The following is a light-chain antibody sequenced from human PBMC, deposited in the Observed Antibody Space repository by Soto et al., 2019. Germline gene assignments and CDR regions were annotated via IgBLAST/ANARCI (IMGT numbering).Light chain of an antibody. Sequence: QSVLTQPASVSGSPGQSITISCSGTSSDIGSYDHVAWYQQFPGKSPKLIIYAVSDRPSGVSDRFSGSKSGISASLTISGLQTEDDADYYCTSFSSSTSLYVCGTGTKGTVL. CDR1: SSDIGSYDH. CDR3: TSFSSSTSLYV. J-gene: IGLJ1*01. V-gene: IGLV2-14*03. CDR2: AVS.